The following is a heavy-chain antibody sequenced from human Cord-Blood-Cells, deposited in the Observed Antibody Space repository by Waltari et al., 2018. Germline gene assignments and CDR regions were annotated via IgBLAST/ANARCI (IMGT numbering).Heavy chain of an antibody. D-gene: IGHD6-13*01. V-gene: IGHV1-18*01. CDR2: ISAHNGNT. Sequence: QVQLVQSGAEVKKPGASVKVSCKASGYTFTSYGISWVRQAPGQGLEWMGWISAHNGNTNYAQKLQGRVTMTTDTSTSTAYMELRSLRSDDTAVYYCAREKAAAGTYYYYGMDVWGQGTTVTVSS. J-gene: IGHJ6*02. CDR1: GYTFTSYG. CDR3: AREKAAAGTYYYYGMDV.